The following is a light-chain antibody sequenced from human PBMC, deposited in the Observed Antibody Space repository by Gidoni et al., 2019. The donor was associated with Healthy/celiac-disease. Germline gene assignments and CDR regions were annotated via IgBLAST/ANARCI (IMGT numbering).Light chain of an antibody. V-gene: IGKV1-5*03. J-gene: IGKJ1*01. CDR3: QHYNSLWT. CDR1: QSIGSW. CDR2: KAS. Sequence: DIQMTQSPSTLSASVGDRVTITCRASQSIGSWLAWYQQKPGKAPNLLIYKASYLESGVPSRFSGHGSGTQVTLTISSLQPDDFATYHCQHYNSLWTFGQGTKVEIK.